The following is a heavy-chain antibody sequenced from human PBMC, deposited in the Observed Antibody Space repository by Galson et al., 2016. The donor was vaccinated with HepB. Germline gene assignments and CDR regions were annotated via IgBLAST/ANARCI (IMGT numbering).Heavy chain of an antibody. CDR1: GESFSGCF. CDR3: ARERGGYCTSTTCERGQLLY. CDR2: VNHSGST. Sequence: SETLSLTCAVYGESFSGCFWTWIRQPPGKGLEWIGEVNHSGSTNYNPSLKSRVTISVDTSKNQFSLNLNSVTAADTAVYYCARERGGYCTSTTCERGQLLYWGQGTLVAVSS. J-gene: IGHJ4*02. D-gene: IGHD2-2*01. V-gene: IGHV4-34*01.